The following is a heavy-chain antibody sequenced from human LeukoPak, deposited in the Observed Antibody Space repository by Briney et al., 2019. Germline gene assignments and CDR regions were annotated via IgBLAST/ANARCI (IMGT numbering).Heavy chain of an antibody. CDR2: INHSGST. J-gene: IGHJ4*02. CDR3: ARLKPQPIQPTVTTVDSPFSDY. D-gene: IGHD4-17*01. V-gene: IGHV4-39*07. Sequence: SQTLSLTCTVSGGSISSGSYYWSWIRQPPGKGLEWIGEINHSGSTNYNPSLKSRVTISVDTSKNQFSLKLSSVTAADTAVYYCARLKPQPIQPTVTTVDSPFSDYWGQGTLVTVSS. CDR1: GGSISSGSYY.